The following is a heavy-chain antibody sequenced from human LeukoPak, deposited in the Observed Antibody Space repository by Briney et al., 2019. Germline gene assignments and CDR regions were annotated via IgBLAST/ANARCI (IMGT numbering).Heavy chain of an antibody. CDR3: ASGPSYSGSNEYFAS. J-gene: IGHJ4*02. V-gene: IGHV7-4-1*02. CDR2: INTNTGNP. CDR1: GYTFSSYT. D-gene: IGHD1-26*01. Sequence: ASVKVSCKASGYTFSSYTMNWVRQAPGQGLEWMGWINTNTGNPTYAQDYTGRFVFSLDTSVSTTYLQISRLKAEDTAVYYCASGPSYSGSNEYFASWGQGTLVTVSS.